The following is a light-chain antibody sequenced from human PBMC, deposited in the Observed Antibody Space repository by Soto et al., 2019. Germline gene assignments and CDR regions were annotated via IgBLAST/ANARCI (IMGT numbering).Light chain of an antibody. J-gene: IGKJ4*01. CDR1: QGISSY. V-gene: IGKV1-8*01. CDR3: QQYYSYPPT. Sequence: AIRMTQSPSSFSASTGDRVTITCRASQGISSYLAWYQQKPGKAPKLLIYAASTLQSGVPSRFSGSGSGTDFTLTISCLQSEDFATYYCQQYYSYPPTFGGGTMVDI. CDR2: AAS.